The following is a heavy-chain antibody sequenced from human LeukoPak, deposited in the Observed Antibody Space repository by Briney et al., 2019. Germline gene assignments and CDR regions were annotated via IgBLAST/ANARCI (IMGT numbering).Heavy chain of an antibody. J-gene: IGHJ4*02. CDR3: ARGLTRGQQLVVSY. D-gene: IGHD6-13*01. CDR2: INAGNGNT. Sequence: ASVKVSCKASGYTFTTYAMHWVRQAPGQRLEWMGWINAGNGNTKYSQKFQGRVTITRDTSASTAYMELSSLRSEDTAVYYCARGLTRGQQLVVSYWGQGTLVTVSS. CDR1: GYTFTTYA. V-gene: IGHV1-3*01.